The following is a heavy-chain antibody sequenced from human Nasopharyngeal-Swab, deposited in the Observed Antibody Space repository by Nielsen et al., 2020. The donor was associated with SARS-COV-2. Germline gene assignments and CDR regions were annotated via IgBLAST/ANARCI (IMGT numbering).Heavy chain of an antibody. Sequence: SETLSPPCTASGGSISSSSYYWGWIRQPPGKGLEWLVSIYYSGSTYYNPSLKSRVTISVDTSKNQFSLELSSVTAADTAVYYCACGSGSYYKGPGVWGQGTTVTVSS. CDR2: IYYSGST. J-gene: IGHJ6*02. V-gene: IGHV4-39*01. CDR1: GGSISSSSYY. D-gene: IGHD3-10*01. CDR3: ACGSGSYYKGPGV.